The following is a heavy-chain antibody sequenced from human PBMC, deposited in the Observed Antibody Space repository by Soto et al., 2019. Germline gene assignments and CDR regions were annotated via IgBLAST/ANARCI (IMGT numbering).Heavy chain of an antibody. V-gene: IGHV3-23*01. CDR2: ISGSGGST. CDR1: GVTFSSYA. J-gene: IGHJ4*02. Sequence: GGSLRLSCAASGVTFSSYAMSWVRQAPGKGLEWVSAISGSGGSTYYADSVKGRFTISRDNSKNTLYLQMNSLRAEDTAVYYCAKAAPHCSSTSCYSDYWGQGTLVTVSS. CDR3: AKAAPHCSSTSCYSDY. D-gene: IGHD2-2*01.